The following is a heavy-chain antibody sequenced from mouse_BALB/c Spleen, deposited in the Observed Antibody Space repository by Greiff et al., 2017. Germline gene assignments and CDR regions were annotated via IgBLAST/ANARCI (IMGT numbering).Heavy chain of an antibody. CDR3: ARIFDYPIFDY. D-gene: IGHD2-4*01. V-gene: IGHV5-12-1*01. J-gene: IGHJ2*01. CDR1: GFAFSSYY. CDR2: ISSGGGST. Sequence: EVQVVESGGGLVKPGGSLKLSCAASGFAFSSYYMSWVRQTPEKRLEWVAYISSGGGSTYYPDTVKGRFTISRDNAKNTLYLQLSSLKSEDTAMYYCARIFDYPIFDYWGQGTTLTVSS.